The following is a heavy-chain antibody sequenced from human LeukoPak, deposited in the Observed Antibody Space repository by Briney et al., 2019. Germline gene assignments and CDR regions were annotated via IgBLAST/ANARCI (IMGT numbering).Heavy chain of an antibody. J-gene: IGHJ4*02. Sequence: GGSLRLSCAASGFTFSSYAMSWVRQAPGKGLEWVSAISGSGGSTYYADSVKGRFTISRDDSKNTAYLQMNSLKTEDTAVYYCTRREKVDDYWGQGTLVTVSS. CDR2: ISGSGGST. CDR3: TRREKVDDY. V-gene: IGHV3-23*01. CDR1: GFTFSSYA. D-gene: IGHD1-26*01.